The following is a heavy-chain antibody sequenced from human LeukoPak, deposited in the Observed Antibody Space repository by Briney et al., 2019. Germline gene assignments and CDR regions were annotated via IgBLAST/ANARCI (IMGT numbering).Heavy chain of an antibody. CDR3: ARGGVTPFDY. V-gene: IGHV4-59*01. D-gene: IGHD3-10*01. CDR1: GGSISSYY. CDR2: IYYSGST. Sequence: PSGTLSLTCTVSGGSISSYYWSWIRQPPGKGLEWIGYIYYSGSTNYNPSLKSRVTISVDTSKNQFSLKLSSVTAADTAVYYCARGGVTPFDYWGQGTLVTVSS. J-gene: IGHJ4*02.